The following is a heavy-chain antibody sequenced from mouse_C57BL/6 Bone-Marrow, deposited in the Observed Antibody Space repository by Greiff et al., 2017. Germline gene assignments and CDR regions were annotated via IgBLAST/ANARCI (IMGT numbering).Heavy chain of an antibody. CDR1: GFTFSSYG. V-gene: IGHV5-6*01. Sequence: EVKLVESGGDLVKPGGSLKLSCAASGFTFSSYGMSWVRQTPDTRLEWVATISSGGSYTYYPDSVKGRFTISRDNAKNTLYLQMSSLKSEDTAMYYCARHGRLRRRFAYWGQGTLVTVSA. CDR3: ARHGRLRRRFAY. J-gene: IGHJ3*01. CDR2: ISSGGSYT. D-gene: IGHD2-2*01.